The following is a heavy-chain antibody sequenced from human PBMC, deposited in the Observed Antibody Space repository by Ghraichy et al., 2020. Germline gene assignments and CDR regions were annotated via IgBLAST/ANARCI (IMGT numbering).Heavy chain of an antibody. J-gene: IGHJ4*02. Sequence: GGSLRLSCAASGFTFSSYGMHWVRQAPGKGLEWVAVIWYDGSNKYYADSVKGRFTISRDNSKNTLYLQMNSLRAEDTAVYYWARDLDTATLDYWGQGTLVTVSS. CDR3: ARDLDTATLDY. D-gene: IGHD1-26*01. CDR2: IWYDGSNK. V-gene: IGHV3-33*01. CDR1: GFTFSSYG.